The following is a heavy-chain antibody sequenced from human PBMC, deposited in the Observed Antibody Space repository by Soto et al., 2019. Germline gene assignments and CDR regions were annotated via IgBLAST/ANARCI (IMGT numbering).Heavy chain of an antibody. D-gene: IGHD6-13*01. Sequence: EVQLVESGGGLVQPGGSLRLSCAASGFSFSDHYMDWVRQAPGKGLEWVGRTRNKAYSYTTEYAASLGGRFTISRDDSKDSLYLQMNSLKTEDTAVYYCATSISSSKWSGFDPWGQGTLVTVSS. J-gene: IGHJ5*02. CDR2: TRNKAYSYTT. CDR1: GFSFSDHY. CDR3: ATSISSSKWSGFDP. V-gene: IGHV3-72*01.